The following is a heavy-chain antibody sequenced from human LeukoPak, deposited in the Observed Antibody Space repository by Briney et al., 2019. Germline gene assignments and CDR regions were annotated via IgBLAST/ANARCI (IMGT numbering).Heavy chain of an antibody. CDR1: GFTFSSYA. Sequence: TGGSLRLSCAASGFTFSSYAMSWVRQAPGKGLEWVSAISGSGGSTYYADSVKGRFTISRDNSKNTLYLQMNSLRAEDTAVYYCAKEQAWELLANPVFDYWGQGTLVTVSS. CDR3: AKEQAWELLANPVFDY. V-gene: IGHV3-23*01. J-gene: IGHJ4*02. D-gene: IGHD1-26*01. CDR2: ISGSGGST.